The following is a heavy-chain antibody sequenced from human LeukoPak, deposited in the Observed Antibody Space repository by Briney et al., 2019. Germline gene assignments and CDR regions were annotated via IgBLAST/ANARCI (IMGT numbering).Heavy chain of an antibody. D-gene: IGHD3-10*01. V-gene: IGHV3-21*01. CDR1: GFTFNSYT. CDR2: ISGTTTYI. Sequence: PGGSLRLSCAASGFTFNSYTMNWVRQAPGKGLEWISSISGTTTYIYYADSLKGRFTISRDNDKKSLYLQMNSLRAEDTAVYYCARGNNYHGSGSSYYFDYWGQGTLVTVSS. J-gene: IGHJ4*02. CDR3: ARGNNYHGSGSSYYFDY.